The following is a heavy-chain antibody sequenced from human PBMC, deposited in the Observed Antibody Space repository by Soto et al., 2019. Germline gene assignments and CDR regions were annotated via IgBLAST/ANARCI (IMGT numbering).Heavy chain of an antibody. V-gene: IGHV3-33*01. CDR2: IWYDGSNK. Sequence: QVQLVESGGGVVQPGRSLRLSCAAPGLTFSSYGMHWVRQAPGKGLEWVAVIWYDGSNKYYADSVKGRFTISRDNSKNTLDLQMNSLRAEDTAVYYCARDNTGGHYYYGMDVWGQGTTVTVSS. CDR3: ARDNTGGHYYYGMDV. J-gene: IGHJ6*02. CDR1: GLTFSSYG. D-gene: IGHD3-16*01.